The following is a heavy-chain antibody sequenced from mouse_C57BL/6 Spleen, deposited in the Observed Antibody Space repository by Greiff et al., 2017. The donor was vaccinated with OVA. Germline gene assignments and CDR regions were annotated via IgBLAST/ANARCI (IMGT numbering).Heavy chain of an antibody. CDR1: GYTFTSYW. CDR3: ARGPLGLRRHYAMDY. CDR2: FYPGSGST. J-gene: IGHJ4*01. V-gene: IGHV1-55*01. D-gene: IGHD2-4*01. Sequence: QVQLQQPGAELVKPGASVKMSCKASGYTFTSYWITWVKQRPGQGLEWIGDFYPGSGSTNYNEKFTSKATLTVDTSSSTAYMQLSSLTSEDSAVYYCARGPLGLRRHYAMDYWGQGTSVTVSS.